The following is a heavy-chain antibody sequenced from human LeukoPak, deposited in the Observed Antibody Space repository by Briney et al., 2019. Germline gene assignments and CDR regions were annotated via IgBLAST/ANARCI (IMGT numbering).Heavy chain of an antibody. CDR2: ISGSGGST. CDR3: ASYSSGWRGYYYYGMDV. J-gene: IGHJ6*02. D-gene: IGHD6-19*01. V-gene: IGHV3-23*01. CDR1: GFTFSSYA. Sequence: GGSLRLSCAASGFTFSSYAMSWVRQVPGKGLEWVSAISGSGGSTYYADSVKGRFTISRDNSKNTLYLQMNSLRAEDTAVYYCASYSSGWRGYYYYGMDVWGQGTTVTVSS.